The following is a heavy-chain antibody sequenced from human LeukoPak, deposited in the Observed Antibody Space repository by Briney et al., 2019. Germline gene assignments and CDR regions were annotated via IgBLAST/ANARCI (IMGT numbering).Heavy chain of an antibody. D-gene: IGHD3-22*01. Sequence: SETLSLTCTVSGGSISSGSYYWSWIRQPAGKGLEWIGRIYTSGSTNYNPFLKSRVTISVDTSKNQFSLKLSSVTAADTAVYYCARDLYYYDSSGYYLWGFDIWGQGTMVTVSS. CDR1: GGSISSGSYY. V-gene: IGHV4-61*02. CDR2: IYTSGST. CDR3: ARDLYYYDSSGYYLWGFDI. J-gene: IGHJ3*02.